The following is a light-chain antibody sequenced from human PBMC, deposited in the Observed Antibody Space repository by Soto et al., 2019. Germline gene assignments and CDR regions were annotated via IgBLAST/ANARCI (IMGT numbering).Light chain of an antibody. CDR2: AAA. CDR3: QQYFSYPYT. Sequence: AIRMTQSPSSFSASTGDRVTITCPASQDISSYLAWYQQKVGKAPKLLIYAAATLQRGAPSRFSGSGSGTDFTLTISRLQSEDFATYYCQQYFSYPYTFGQGTKLEI. V-gene: IGKV1-8*01. J-gene: IGKJ2*01. CDR1: QDISSY.